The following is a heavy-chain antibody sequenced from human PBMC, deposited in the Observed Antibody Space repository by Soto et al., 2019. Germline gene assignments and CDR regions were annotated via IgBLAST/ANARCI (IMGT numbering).Heavy chain of an antibody. Sequence: GGSLRLSCAASGFTFSSYAMSWVRQAPGKGLEWVSAISGSGGSTYYADSVKGRFTISRDNSKNTLYLQMNSLRAEDTAVYYCAKGQSKLTSPIFRSDYYYCMDVWRQGTTVTVSS. J-gene: IGHJ6*02. V-gene: IGHV3-23*01. CDR2: ISGSGGST. CDR3: AKGQSKLTSPIFRSDYYYCMDV. D-gene: IGHD3-3*02. CDR1: GFTFSSYA.